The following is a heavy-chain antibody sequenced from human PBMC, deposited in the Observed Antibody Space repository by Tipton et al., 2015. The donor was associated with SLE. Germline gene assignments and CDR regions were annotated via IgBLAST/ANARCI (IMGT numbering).Heavy chain of an antibody. V-gene: IGHV4-59*08. CDR2: ISYGGGT. CDR1: GASITTYY. Sequence: TLSLTCSVSGASITTYYWIWIRQPPGKGLDWIGYISYGGGTNYNPSLKSRVTISVDMAKNQFSLKLTSVTAADTAVYYCARGMVTWRGAIVGVDVWGQGTTVNVSS. D-gene: IGHD2-21*02. CDR3: ARGMVTWRGAIVGVDV. J-gene: IGHJ6*02.